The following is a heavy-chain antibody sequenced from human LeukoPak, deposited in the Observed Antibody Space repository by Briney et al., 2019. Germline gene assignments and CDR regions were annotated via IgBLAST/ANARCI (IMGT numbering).Heavy chain of an antibody. CDR3: AAVAGIRYFQH. CDR1: GGSFSGYY. V-gene: IGHV4-34*01. J-gene: IGHJ1*01. CDR2: INHSGST. Sequence: PSETLSLTCAVYGGSFSGYYWSWIRQPPGKGLEWIGEINHSGSTNYNPSLKSRVTISVDTSKNQFSLKLSSVTAADTAVYYCAAVAGIRYFQHWGQGTLVTVSS. D-gene: IGHD6-19*01.